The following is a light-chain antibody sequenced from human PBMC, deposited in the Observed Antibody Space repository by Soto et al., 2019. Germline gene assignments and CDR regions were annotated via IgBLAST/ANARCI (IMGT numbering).Light chain of an antibody. Sequence: QSALTQPASVSGSPGQSITISCTGSSSDVGAYNSVSWYQQHPGKAPKLMVYDVSYRPSGVSNRFSGSKSGNTASLTISGLQAEDEADYYCISYTSSSTHVVFAGGTKVTVL. V-gene: IGLV2-14*01. J-gene: IGLJ2*01. CDR2: DVS. CDR3: ISYTSSSTHVV. CDR1: SSDVGAYNS.